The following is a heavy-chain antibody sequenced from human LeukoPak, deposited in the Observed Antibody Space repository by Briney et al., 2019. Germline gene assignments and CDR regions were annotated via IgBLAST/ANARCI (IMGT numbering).Heavy chain of an antibody. J-gene: IGHJ4*02. V-gene: IGHV3-7*03. CDR1: GFTFSSYW. Sequence: PGGSLRLSCAASGFTFSSYWMSWVRQAPGKGLGWVANIKQDGSEKYYVDSVKGRFTISRDNAKNSLYLQMNSLRAEDTAVYYCARAKGVSSSWCRYFDYWGQGTLVTVSS. CDR3: ARAKGVSSSWCRYFDY. CDR2: IKQDGSEK. D-gene: IGHD6-13*01.